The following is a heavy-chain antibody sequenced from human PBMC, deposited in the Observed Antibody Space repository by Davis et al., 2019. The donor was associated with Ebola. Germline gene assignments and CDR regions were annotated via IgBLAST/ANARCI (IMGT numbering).Heavy chain of an antibody. Sequence: PGGSLRLSCAASGFTFSSYAMSWARQAPGKGLEWFSAISGSGGSTYYADSVKGRFTISRDNSNTTLYLQMNSLRAEDTAVYYCTRAAGITYNTGSNYWGPGTLVTVSS. J-gene: IGHJ4*02. CDR3: TRAAGITYNTGSNY. CDR1: GFTFSSYA. CDR2: ISGSGGST. D-gene: IGHD3-10*01. V-gene: IGHV3-23*01.